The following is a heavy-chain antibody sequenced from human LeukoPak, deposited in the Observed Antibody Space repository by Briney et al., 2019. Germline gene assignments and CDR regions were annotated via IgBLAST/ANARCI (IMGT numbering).Heavy chain of an antibody. D-gene: IGHD6-19*01. CDR1: EFTFSSYY. Sequence: GGSLRLSCAASEFTFSSYYMSWVRQAPGKGLEWVSSISTGSSYIYYADSVKGRFTISRDNSKNTLYLQMNSLRAEDMAVYYCANGRSTKARRTGIAVAGTVVDNYWGQGTLVTVSS. J-gene: IGHJ4*02. V-gene: IGHV3-21*04. CDR2: ISTGSSYI. CDR3: ANGRSTKARRTGIAVAGTVVDNY.